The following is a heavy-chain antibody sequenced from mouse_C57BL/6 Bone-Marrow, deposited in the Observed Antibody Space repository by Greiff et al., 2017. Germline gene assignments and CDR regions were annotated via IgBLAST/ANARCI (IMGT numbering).Heavy chain of an antibody. D-gene: IGHD1-1*01. V-gene: IGHV5-9*01. CDR3: ARWGTTVLDY. Sequence: EVTLVESGGGLVKPGGSLKLSCAASGFTFSSYNMSWVRQTPEKRLEWVATISGGGGNTYYPNSVKGRFTISRDNAKHTRYLQLSSLRSEDTALYYCARWGTTVLDYWGQGTTLTVSS. CDR2: ISGGGGNT. J-gene: IGHJ2*01. CDR1: GFTFSSYN.